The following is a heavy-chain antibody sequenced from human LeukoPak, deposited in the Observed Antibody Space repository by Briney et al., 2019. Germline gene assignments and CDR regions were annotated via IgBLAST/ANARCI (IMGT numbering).Heavy chain of an antibody. D-gene: IGHD2-21*01. V-gene: IGHV3-7*01. Sequence: GGSLRLSCAASGFTFSSYWMSWVRQAPGKGREWLANIHPDGSDTYYVDSVKGRFTISRDNAKNSLYVQMNSLRVEDTAVYYCAGLDTNVVHEGGYWGQGTLVTVSS. CDR3: AGLDTNVVHEGGY. CDR1: GFTFSSYW. CDR2: IHPDGSDT. J-gene: IGHJ4*02.